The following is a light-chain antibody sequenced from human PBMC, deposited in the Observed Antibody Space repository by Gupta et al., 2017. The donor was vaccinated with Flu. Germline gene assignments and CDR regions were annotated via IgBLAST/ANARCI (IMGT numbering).Light chain of an antibody. CDR3: QQYGSSPIT. Sequence: EIVLTQSPGTLSLSPGERATLSCRASQSVSNNYLAWYQQKPGQAPSLLIYGASRRATGIPDRFSGSGSGTDFTLTISRLEPEDFAVYFCQQYGSSPITFGPGTKVDI. J-gene: IGKJ3*01. CDR1: QSVSNNY. CDR2: GAS. V-gene: IGKV3-20*01.